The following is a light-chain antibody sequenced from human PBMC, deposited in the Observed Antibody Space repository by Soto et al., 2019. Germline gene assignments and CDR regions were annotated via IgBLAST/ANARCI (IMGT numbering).Light chain of an antibody. CDR3: QQYDSSPVT. CDR1: QSVSSSY. J-gene: IGKJ1*01. CDR2: GAS. Sequence: EIVLTQSPGTLSLSPGERAALSCRASQSVSSSYLAWYQQKPGQAPRLLIYGASSRATGIPDRFSGSGSGTDFTLTISRREPEDFAVYYCQQYDSSPVTFGQGTQVEIK. V-gene: IGKV3-20*01.